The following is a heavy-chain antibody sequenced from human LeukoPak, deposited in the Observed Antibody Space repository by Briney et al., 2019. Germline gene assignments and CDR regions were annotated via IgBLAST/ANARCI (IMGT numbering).Heavy chain of an antibody. CDR2: ISYNSGSV. CDR1: GLRFDAHA. J-gene: IGHJ6*02. V-gene: IGHV3-9*01. Sequence: SLRLSCAASGLRFDAHAMHWARQAPAKGLEWVSGISYNSGSVGYADSVRGRFIVSRDNARNLLYLQMNSLRAEDTALYFCAKAPYYDFNYSMDVWGQGTTVIVSS. D-gene: IGHD3-3*01. CDR3: AKAPYYDFNYSMDV.